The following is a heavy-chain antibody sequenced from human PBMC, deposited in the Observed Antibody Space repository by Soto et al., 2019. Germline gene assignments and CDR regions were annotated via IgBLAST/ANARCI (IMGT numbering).Heavy chain of an antibody. CDR3: ARGRASFYDSSGSPYYFDY. J-gene: IGHJ4*02. Sequence: SETLSLTCAVSGGSISSYYGSWIRQPPGKGLEWIGYTYHSGSTNFSPSLKSRVTISVDTSQNQFSLKLSSVTAADTAVYYCARGRASFYDSSGSPYYFDYWGQGALVTVSS. V-gene: IGHV4-59*01. CDR2: TYHSGST. CDR1: GGSISSYY. D-gene: IGHD3-22*01.